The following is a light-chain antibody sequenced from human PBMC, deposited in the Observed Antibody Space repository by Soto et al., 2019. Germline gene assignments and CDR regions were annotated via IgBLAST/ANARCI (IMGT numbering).Light chain of an antibody. CDR2: GVS. V-gene: IGKV3-20*01. CDR1: QSVISNY. Sequence: QSPGTLSLSPGERATLSCRASQSVISNYLAWYQQKPGLAPRLLIYGVSIRATGIPDRFSGSGSGTDFTLTISRLEPEDFAVYYCLQYGRSPKTFGQGTKVDIK. J-gene: IGKJ1*01. CDR3: LQYGRSPKT.